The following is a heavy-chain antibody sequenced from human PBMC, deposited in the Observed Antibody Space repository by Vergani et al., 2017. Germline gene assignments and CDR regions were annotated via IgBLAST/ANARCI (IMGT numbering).Heavy chain of an antibody. D-gene: IGHD3-10*01. CDR2: MYHSGST. J-gene: IGHJ5*02. Sequence: QVRLQESGPGLVKPSETLSLTCSVSGGSMSGYYWSWIRQPPGKELVWIGYMYHSGSTNYNPSLEKRVTISGDTSKNQFSLKLNSVTAADTAVYYCGRVADFYGFVCHLLDLWGQGILVTVSS. CDR1: GGSMSGYY. CDR3: GRVADFYGFVCHLLDL. V-gene: IGHV4-59*01.